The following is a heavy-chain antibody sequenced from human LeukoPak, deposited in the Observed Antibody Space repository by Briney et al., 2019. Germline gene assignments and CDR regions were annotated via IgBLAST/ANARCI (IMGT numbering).Heavy chain of an antibody. V-gene: IGHV1-46*03. Sequence: GASVKVSCKASGYTFTSYYMHWVRQAPGQGPEWMGIINPSGGSTSYAQKFQGRVTMTRDTSASTVYMELSSLRSEDTAVYYCARRAYDFWSGLPYYFDYWGQGTLVTVSS. CDR2: INPSGGST. CDR1: GYTFTSYY. D-gene: IGHD3-3*01. J-gene: IGHJ4*02. CDR3: ARRAYDFWSGLPYYFDY.